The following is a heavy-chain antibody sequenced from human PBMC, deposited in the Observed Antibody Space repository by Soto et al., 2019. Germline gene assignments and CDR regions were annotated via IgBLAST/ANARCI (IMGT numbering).Heavy chain of an antibody. J-gene: IGHJ3*01. Sequence: VQLVESGGGLVQPGGSLTLSCVASGISLSDFWMSWVRQAPGKGLEWVANIRQDGSDKNYVDSVKGRFTVSRDSAKNSVYLQMTNLRAEDTAMYFCATERGSSFDGFEHWGQGKMVSVSS. V-gene: IGHV3-7*03. CDR3: ATERGSSFDGFEH. CDR2: IRQDGSDK. CDR1: GISLSDFW. D-gene: IGHD1-26*01.